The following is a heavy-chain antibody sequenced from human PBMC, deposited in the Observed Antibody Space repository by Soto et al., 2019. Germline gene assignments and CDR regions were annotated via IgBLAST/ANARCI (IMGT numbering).Heavy chain of an antibody. CDR3: ARGTFWGLYYYYGMDV. Sequence: LSLTCAVYGGSFSGYYWSWIRQPPGKGLEWIGEINHSGSTNYNPSLKSRVTISVDTSKNQFSLKLSSVTAADTAVYYCARGTFWGLYYYYGMDVWGQGTTVPVSS. V-gene: IGHV4-34*01. CDR2: INHSGST. CDR1: GGSFSGYY. J-gene: IGHJ6*02. D-gene: IGHD7-27*01.